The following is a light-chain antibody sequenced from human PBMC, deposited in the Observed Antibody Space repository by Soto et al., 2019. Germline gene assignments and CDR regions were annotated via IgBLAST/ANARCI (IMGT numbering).Light chain of an antibody. CDR2: SDN. Sequence: QSVLTQPPSASGTPGQRVTISCAGSSSNIGGNSVTWYQQVPGTAPKLLIYSDNRRPSGVPDRFSGSKSGTSASLAISGLQSADEADYYCATWDDSLNGSGVFGTGTKVTVL. CDR1: SSNIGGNS. J-gene: IGLJ1*01. V-gene: IGLV1-44*01. CDR3: ATWDDSLNGSGV.